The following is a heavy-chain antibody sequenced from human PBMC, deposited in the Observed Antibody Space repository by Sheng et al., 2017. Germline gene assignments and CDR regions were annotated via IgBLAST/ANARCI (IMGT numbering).Heavy chain of an antibody. CDR3: ARIVGRACSGGSCYWDYFDY. CDR1: GGSFSGYY. CDR2: INHSGST. D-gene: IGHD2-15*01. V-gene: IGHV4-34*01. Sequence: QVQLQQWGAGLLKPSETLSLTCAVYGGSFSGYYWSWIRQPPGKGLEWIGEINHSGSTNYNPSLKSRVTISVDTSKNQFSLKLSSVTAADTSVYYCARIVGRACSGGSCYWDYFDYWGQGTLVTVSS. J-gene: IGHJ4*02.